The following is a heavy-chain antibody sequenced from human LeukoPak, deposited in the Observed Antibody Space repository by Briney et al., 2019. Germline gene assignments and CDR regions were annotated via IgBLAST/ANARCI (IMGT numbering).Heavy chain of an antibody. CDR1: GYTFSGYY. J-gene: IGHJ3*02. CDR3: ARDLYNSGWTGAFDI. V-gene: IGHV1-2*02. D-gene: IGHD6-19*01. Sequence: ASVKVSCKASGYTFSGYYIHWVRQAPGQGLEWMGWFNPNSGGTDYAQKFQGRVTMTRDTSISTAYMELSSLRSDDTAVYYCARDLYNSGWTGAFDIWGQGTMVTVSS. CDR2: FNPNSGGT.